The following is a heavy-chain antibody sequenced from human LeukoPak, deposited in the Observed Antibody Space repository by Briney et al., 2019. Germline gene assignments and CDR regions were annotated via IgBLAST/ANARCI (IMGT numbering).Heavy chain of an antibody. V-gene: IGHV4-39*01. CDR1: GGSISSSSYY. D-gene: IGHD3-10*01. CDR2: IYYSGST. CDR3: ARNVLLWFGELSFEDI. J-gene: IGHJ4*02. Sequence: SETLSFTCTVSGGSISSSSYYWGWIRQPPGKGLEWIGSIYYSGSTYYNPSLKSRVTISVDTSKNQFSLKLSSVTAADTAVYYCARNVLLWFGELSFEDIWGQGTLVTVSS.